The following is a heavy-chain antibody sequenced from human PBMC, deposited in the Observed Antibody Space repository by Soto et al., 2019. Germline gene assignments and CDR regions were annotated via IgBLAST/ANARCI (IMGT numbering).Heavy chain of an antibody. CDR3: ARGTGVITTTIIVIASFDY. CDR1: GGTFSSYA. V-gene: IGHV1-2*04. CDR2: INPNSGGT. J-gene: IGHJ4*02. Sequence: GASVKVSCKASGGTFSSYAISWVRQAPGQGLEWMGWINPNSGGTNYAQKFQGWVTMTRDTSISTAYMELSRLRSDDTAVYYCARGTGVITTTIIVIASFDYWGQGTLVPVSS. D-gene: IGHD3-22*01.